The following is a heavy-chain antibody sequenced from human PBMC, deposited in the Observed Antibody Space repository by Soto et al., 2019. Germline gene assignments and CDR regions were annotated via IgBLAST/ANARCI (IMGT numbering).Heavy chain of an antibody. V-gene: IGHV1-69*12. D-gene: IGHD3-10*01. CDR2: IIPIFGTP. CDR1: GDTFSSYA. J-gene: IGHJ2*01. Sequence: QVQLVQSGAEVKKPGSSVKVSCKASGDTFSSYAISWVRQTPGQGLEWMGGIIPIFGTPKYAQKFQGRVTITADESTSTAYMELSSLRSEATAMYYCARRSGIYYWYFDLWGRGTLVTVSS. CDR3: ARRSGIYYWYFDL.